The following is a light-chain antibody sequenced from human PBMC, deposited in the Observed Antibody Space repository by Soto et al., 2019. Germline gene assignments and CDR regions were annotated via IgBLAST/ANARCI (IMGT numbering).Light chain of an antibody. CDR1: QSLLHSSGRYY. CDR3: IQALQTPFT. V-gene: IGKV2-28*01. Sequence: DIVMTQSPLSLPVTPGEPASISCRSSQSLLHSSGRYYLDWYLQKPGQSPQLLIDLGSHRASGVPDRFSGSGSGTDFTLTISRVAAEDVGIYYCIQALQTPFTFGGGTRVEIK. J-gene: IGKJ4*01. CDR2: LGS.